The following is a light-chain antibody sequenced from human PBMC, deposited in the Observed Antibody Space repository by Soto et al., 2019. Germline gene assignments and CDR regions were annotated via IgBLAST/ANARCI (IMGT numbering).Light chain of an antibody. J-gene: IGLJ1*01. CDR3: QVWDVSTVHYV. CDR2: DDS. Sequence: SYEITQPPSMSVDPGQTARITCGGNNIGSKTVHWYQQKAGQAPVLVVYDDSDRPSGIPERFSGSNSGNTATLTISRVEAGDEADYYCQVWDVSTVHYVFGTGTKVTVL. CDR1: NIGSKT. V-gene: IGLV3-21*02.